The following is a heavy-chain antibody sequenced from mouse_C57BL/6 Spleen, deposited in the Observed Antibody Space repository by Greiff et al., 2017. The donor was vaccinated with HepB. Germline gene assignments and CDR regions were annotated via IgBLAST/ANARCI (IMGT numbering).Heavy chain of an antibody. CDR1: GYTFTSYW. D-gene: IGHD1-1*01. Sequence: QVQLQQSGAELVKPGASVKLSCKASGYTFTSYWMHWVKQRPGQGLEWIGMIHPNSGSTNYNEKFKSKATLTVDKSSSTAYMQLSSLTSEDSAVYYCAVYYYGSSGYFDVWGTGTTVTVSS. CDR3: AVYYYGSSGYFDV. J-gene: IGHJ1*03. CDR2: IHPNSGST. V-gene: IGHV1-64*01.